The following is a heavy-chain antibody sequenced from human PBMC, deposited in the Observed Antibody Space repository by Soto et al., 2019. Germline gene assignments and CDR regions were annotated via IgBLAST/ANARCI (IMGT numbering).Heavy chain of an antibody. Sequence: GGSLRLSCTASGFTFGDYAMSWFRKAPGKGLEWVGFIRSKAYGGTTEYAASVKGRFTISRDDSKSIAYLQMNSLKTEDTAVYYCTRGGGWYRWGQGTLVTVSS. CDR2: IRSKAYGGTT. J-gene: IGHJ4*02. D-gene: IGHD6-19*01. CDR1: GFTFGDYA. V-gene: IGHV3-49*03. CDR3: TRGGGWYR.